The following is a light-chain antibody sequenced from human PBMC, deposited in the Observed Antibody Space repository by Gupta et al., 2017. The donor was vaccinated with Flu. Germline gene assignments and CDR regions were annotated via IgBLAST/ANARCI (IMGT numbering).Light chain of an antibody. CDR3: QQSYSTPHT. CDR1: QSISSY. Sequence: DTQMTQSPSSLSASGGDRVTITCRASQSISSYLNWYQQKPGKAPKLLIYAASSLQSGVPSRFSGSGSGTDFTLTISSLQPEDFATYYCQQSYSTPHTFGGGTKVEIK. CDR2: AAS. V-gene: IGKV1-39*01. J-gene: IGKJ4*01.